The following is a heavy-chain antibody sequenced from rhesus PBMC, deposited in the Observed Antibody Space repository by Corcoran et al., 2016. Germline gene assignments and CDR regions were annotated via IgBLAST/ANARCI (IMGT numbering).Heavy chain of an antibody. CDR2: IYWDDVK. Sequence: QVTLKESGPALVKPTQTLTLTCTFSGFSLSTSGMGVGLLRHPPGKTLECLAHIYWDDVKRYRTSRKSMLTISKDTSKNQVVLTMTNMDPVDTATYYCARRGAAAIFDYWGQGVLVTVSS. J-gene: IGHJ4*01. CDR3: ARRGAAAIFDY. V-gene: IGHV2-1*01. CDR1: GFSLSTSGMG. D-gene: IGHD2-27*01.